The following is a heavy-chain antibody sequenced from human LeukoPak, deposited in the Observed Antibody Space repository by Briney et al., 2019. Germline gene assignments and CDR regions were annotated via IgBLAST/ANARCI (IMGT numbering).Heavy chain of an antibody. CDR2: IKQDGSEK. Sequence: GGSLRLSCAASGFTFSSYLMSWVRQAPGKGLEWVANIKQDGSEKYYVDSVKGRFTISRDNAKNSLYLQMNSLRAEDTAVYYCARRGIAATHYYFDYWGQGTLVTVSS. CDR1: GFTFSSYL. J-gene: IGHJ4*02. V-gene: IGHV3-7*01. D-gene: IGHD2-15*01. CDR3: ARRGIAATHYYFDY.